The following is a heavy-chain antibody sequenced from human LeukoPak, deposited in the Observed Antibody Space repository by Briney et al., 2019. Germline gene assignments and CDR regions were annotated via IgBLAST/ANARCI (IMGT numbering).Heavy chain of an antibody. CDR3: AKGPSSYYYDSSGYYLFDC. CDR1: GFTFSSYA. D-gene: IGHD3-22*01. J-gene: IGHJ4*02. Sequence: GGSLRLSCAASGFTFSSYAMSWVRQAPGKGLEWVSAISGSGGSTYYADSVKGRFTISRDNSKNTLYLQMNSLRAEDTAVYYCAKGPSSYYYDSSGYYLFDCWGQGTLVTVSS. CDR2: ISGSGGST. V-gene: IGHV3-23*01.